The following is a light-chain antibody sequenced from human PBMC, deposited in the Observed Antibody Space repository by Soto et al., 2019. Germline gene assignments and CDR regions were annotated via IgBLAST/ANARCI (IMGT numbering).Light chain of an antibody. V-gene: IGKV3-20*01. CDR2: GAS. CDR1: QSLTRN. Sequence: EIVMTQSPATLSVSPGERVTLSCRASQSLTRNLAWYQHKPGQAPRLLISGASSRATGIPDRFSGSGFGTDFTLTISRLEPEDFALYYCQHYAGGSRITFGQGTRLEIK. CDR3: QHYAGGSRIT. J-gene: IGKJ5*01.